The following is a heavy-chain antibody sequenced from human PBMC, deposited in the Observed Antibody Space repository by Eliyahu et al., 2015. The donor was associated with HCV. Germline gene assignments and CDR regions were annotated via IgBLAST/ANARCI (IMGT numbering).Heavy chain of an antibody. CDR1: SSYG. J-gene: IGHJ6*02. D-gene: IGHD5-12*01. CDR2: ISYDGSNK. Sequence: SSYGMHWVRQAPGKGLEWVAVISYDGSNKYYADSVKGRFTISRDNSKNTLYLQMNSLRAEDTAVYYCAKLGGSGDDSPRSYYYGMDVWGQGTTVTVSS. CDR3: AKLGGSGDDSPRSYYYGMDV. V-gene: IGHV3-30*18.